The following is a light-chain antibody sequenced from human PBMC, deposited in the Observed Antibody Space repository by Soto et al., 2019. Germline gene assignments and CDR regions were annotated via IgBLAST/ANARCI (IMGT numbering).Light chain of an antibody. CDR2: GAS. J-gene: IGKJ1*01. V-gene: IGKV3-20*01. CDR3: QQYNNWPQT. CDR1: QIVSSTS. Sequence: EIVLTQSPDTLSLSPGERATLSCRVSQIVSSTSLAWYQQKPGQAPRLLIHGASSRATGIPDRFSGSGSGTDFTLTISSLQSEDFAVYYCQQYNNWPQTFGQGTKVEIK.